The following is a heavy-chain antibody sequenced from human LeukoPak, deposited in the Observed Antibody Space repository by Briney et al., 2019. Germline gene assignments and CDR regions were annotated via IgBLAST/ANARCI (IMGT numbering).Heavy chain of an antibody. V-gene: IGHV1-69*05. Sequence: SVKVSCKASGGTFSSYAISWVRQAPGQGLEWVGRIIPIFGTANYAQKFQGRVAITTDESTSTAYMELSSLRSEDTAVYYCARSYYDSSGYFQHWGQGTLVTVSS. CDR2: IIPIFGTA. D-gene: IGHD3-22*01. CDR3: ARSYYDSSGYFQH. J-gene: IGHJ1*01. CDR1: GGTFSSYA.